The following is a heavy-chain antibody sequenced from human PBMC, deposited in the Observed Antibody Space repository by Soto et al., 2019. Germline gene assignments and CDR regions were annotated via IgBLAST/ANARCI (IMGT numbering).Heavy chain of an antibody. CDR3: GRDPYFGEVGV. CDR1: GGSISSHY. J-gene: IGHJ3*01. Sequence: PSETLSLTCTVSGGSISSHYLNWIRQPPGKGLEWIGYISNSGTTKFNPSLQSRVTISVDTSKNQFSLKLSSVTAADTAVYFCGRDPYFGEVGVWGQGTKVTVSS. CDR2: ISNSGTT. D-gene: IGHD3-10*01. V-gene: IGHV4-59*11.